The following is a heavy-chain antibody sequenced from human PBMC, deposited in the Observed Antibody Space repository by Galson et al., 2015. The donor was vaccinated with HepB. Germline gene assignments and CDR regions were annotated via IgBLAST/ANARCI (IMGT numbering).Heavy chain of an antibody. J-gene: IGHJ6*02. CDR2: ISGGGGNT. D-gene: IGHD1-26*01. V-gene: IGHV3-23*01. Sequence: SLRLSCAASGFIFNNYAMPWVRQPPGKGLEWVSSISGGGGNTFYSESVKGRFTISRDNSKNTLFLQMNSLRADDTAVYSCAKSLRHYPYDMDVWGPGTAVSVSS. CDR3: AKSLRHYPYDMDV. CDR1: GFIFNNYA.